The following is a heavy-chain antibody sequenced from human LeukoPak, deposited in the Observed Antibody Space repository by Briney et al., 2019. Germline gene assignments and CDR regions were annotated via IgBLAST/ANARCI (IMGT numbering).Heavy chain of an antibody. Sequence: GGSLRLSCAASGFTFSSYAMHWVRQAPGKGLEWVAVISYDGSNKYYADSVKGRFTISRDNSKNTLYLQMNSLRAEDTAVYYCARVWSWSNFDYWGQGTPVTVSS. CDR1: GFTFSSYA. CDR2: ISYDGSNK. CDR3: ARVWSWSNFDY. V-gene: IGHV3-30*01. J-gene: IGHJ4*02. D-gene: IGHD2-8*02.